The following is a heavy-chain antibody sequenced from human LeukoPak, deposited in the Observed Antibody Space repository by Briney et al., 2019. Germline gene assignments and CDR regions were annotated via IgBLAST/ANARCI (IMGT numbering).Heavy chain of an antibody. V-gene: IGHV1-69*05. CDR3: ARGRDSSSWSNWFDP. Sequence: GASVKVSCKASGGTFSSYAISWVRQAPGQGLEWMGGIIPIFGTANYAQKFQGRVTITTDEPTSTAYMELSSLRSEDTAVYYCARGRDSSSWSNWFDPWGQGTLVTVSS. D-gene: IGHD6-13*01. J-gene: IGHJ5*02. CDR2: IIPIFGTA. CDR1: GGTFSSYA.